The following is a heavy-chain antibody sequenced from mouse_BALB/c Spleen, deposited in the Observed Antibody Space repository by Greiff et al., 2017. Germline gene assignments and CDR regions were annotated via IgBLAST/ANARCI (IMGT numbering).Heavy chain of an antibody. V-gene: IGHV1-77*01. D-gene: IGHD2-1*01. Sequence: VQLQQSGPELVKPGASVKMSCKASGYTFTDYVISWVKQRTGQGLEWIGEIYPGSGSTYYNEKFKGKATLTADKSSNTAYMQLSSLTSEDSAVYFCARRAYGNYDGLAYWGQGTLVTVSA. CDR2: IYPGSGST. CDR3: ARRAYGNYDGLAY. J-gene: IGHJ3*01. CDR1: GYTFTDYV.